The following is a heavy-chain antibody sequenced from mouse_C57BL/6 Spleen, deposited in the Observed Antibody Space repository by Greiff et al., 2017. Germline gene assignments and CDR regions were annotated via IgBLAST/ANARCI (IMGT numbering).Heavy chain of an antibody. J-gene: IGHJ1*03. Sequence: VQLQQPGAELVKPGASVKLSCKASGYTFTSYWMHWVKQRPGRGLEWIGRIDPSSGGTKYNEKFKSKATLTVDKSSSTAYMQLSSLTSEDSAVYYCAREFITYWSFDVWGTGTTVTVSS. D-gene: IGHD1-1*01. V-gene: IGHV1-72*01. CDR3: AREFITYWSFDV. CDR2: IDPSSGGT. CDR1: GYTFTSYW.